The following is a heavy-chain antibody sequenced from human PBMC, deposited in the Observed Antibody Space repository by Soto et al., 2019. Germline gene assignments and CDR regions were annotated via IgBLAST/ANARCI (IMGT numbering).Heavy chain of an antibody. V-gene: IGHV3-23*01. CDR2: ISGSGSRT. Sequence: GGSLRLSCTAAGLAFRSDALNWVRQPPGKGLEWVSTISGSGSRTYYADSVKGRFTISRDNSKNALYLQMNSLRAEDTAVYYCAKSMSDSSGRLDHWGQGT. CDR1: GLAFRSDA. CDR3: AKSMSDSSGRLDH. J-gene: IGHJ5*02. D-gene: IGHD3-22*01.